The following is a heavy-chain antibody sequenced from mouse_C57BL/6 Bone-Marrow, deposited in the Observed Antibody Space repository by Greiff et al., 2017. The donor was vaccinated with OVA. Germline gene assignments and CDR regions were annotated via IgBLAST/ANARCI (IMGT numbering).Heavy chain of an antibody. CDR2: IYPGSGST. Sequence: QVQLQQPGAELVKPGASVKMSCKASGYTFTSYWITWVKQRPGQGLAWIGDIYPGSGSTNYKEKFKSKATLTVDTSSSTAYLQLSSLTSEDSAVYYCARKDYDYDWVAYWGQGTLVTVSA. J-gene: IGHJ3*01. D-gene: IGHD2-4*01. CDR1: GYTFTSYW. V-gene: IGHV1-55*01. CDR3: ARKDYDYDWVAY.